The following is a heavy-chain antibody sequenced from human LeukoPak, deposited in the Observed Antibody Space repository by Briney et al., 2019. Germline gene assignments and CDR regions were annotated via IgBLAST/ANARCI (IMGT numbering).Heavy chain of an antibody. D-gene: IGHD1-26*01. V-gene: IGHV3-30*04. CDR3: ARSQTGGTFDY. CDR2: ISYDGSNK. Sequence: PGGSLRLSCAVSAFTFSSYDMHWVRQAPGKGLEWLAVISYDGSNKYYADSVKGRFTISRDNSKNTLYLQMNSLRAEDTAVYYCARSQTGGTFDYWGQGALVTVSS. J-gene: IGHJ4*02. CDR1: AFTFSSYD.